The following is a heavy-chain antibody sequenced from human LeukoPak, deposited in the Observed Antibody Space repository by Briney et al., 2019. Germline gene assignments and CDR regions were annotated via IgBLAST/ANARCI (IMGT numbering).Heavy chain of an antibody. CDR1: GGSISSGGYS. CDR2: IYYSGST. J-gene: IGHJ3*02. CDR3: ARISPAGINAFDI. V-gene: IGHV4-31*03. Sequence: SETLSITCTVSGGSISSGGYSWSWIRQHPGKGLEWIGYIYYSGSTYYNPSLKSRVTISVDTSKNQFSLKLSSVTAADTAVYYCARISPAGINAFDIWGQGTMVTVSS. D-gene: IGHD3-3*02.